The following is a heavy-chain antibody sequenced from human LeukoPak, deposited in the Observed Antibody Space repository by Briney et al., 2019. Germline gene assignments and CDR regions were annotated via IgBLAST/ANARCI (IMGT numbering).Heavy chain of an antibody. CDR3: TRDYCSGTSCHLFDY. V-gene: IGHV3-43*02. CDR2: ISGDSSGI. J-gene: IGHJ4*02. D-gene: IGHD2-2*01. Sequence: SGGSLRLSCAASGFTFDDFSLHWVRQTPGKGLEWVSLISGDSSGIYYADSVKGRFTISRDNSKTSLFLQMDSLTTEDTAMYFCTRDYCSGTSCHLFDYWGQGTLLTVSS. CDR1: GFTFDDFS.